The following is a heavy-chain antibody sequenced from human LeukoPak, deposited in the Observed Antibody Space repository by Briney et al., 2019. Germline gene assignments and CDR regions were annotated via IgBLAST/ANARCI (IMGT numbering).Heavy chain of an antibody. D-gene: IGHD4/OR15-4a*01. CDR1: GFSVSNYG. Sequence: GGSLRLSCAASGFSVSNYGMNWVRQAPGKGLEWVSAISRSGDSTYYAASVKGRFTISRDKSENTLFLQMTSLRADDTAVYFCARNRPAGYDYDYGFELQHWGRGTLVTVSS. CDR3: ARNRPAGYDYDYGFELQH. CDR2: ISRSGDST. V-gene: IGHV3-23*01. J-gene: IGHJ1*01.